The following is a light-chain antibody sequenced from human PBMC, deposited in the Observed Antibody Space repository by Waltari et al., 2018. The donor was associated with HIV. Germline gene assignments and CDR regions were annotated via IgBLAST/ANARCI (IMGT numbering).Light chain of an antibody. CDR1: SPHTWRNY. J-gene: IGLJ3*02. V-gene: IGLV1-51*01. Sequence: QSVLTQPPSVSAPPGLKVNLSCSGSSPHTWRNYVYSCQQTPGAAPKLLIYDNTKRPSGIPDRFSGSKSGTSATLGITGLQTGDEADYYCGTWDSSLGGWVFGGGTKLAVL. CDR3: GTWDSSLGGWV. CDR2: DNT.